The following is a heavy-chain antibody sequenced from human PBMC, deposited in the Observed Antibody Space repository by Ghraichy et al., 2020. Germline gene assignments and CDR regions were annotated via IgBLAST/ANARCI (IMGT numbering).Heavy chain of an antibody. Sequence: GGSLRLSCAASGFTFSSYNMNWVRQAPGKGLEWVSYISSSSIRQAPGKELEWVSYISTSSSTIYYADSVKGRFTISRDNAKNSLYLQMNSLRAEDTAVYYCARGDVDYWGQGTLVTVSS. CDR3: ARGDVDY. J-gene: IGHJ4*02. CDR2: ISTSSSTI. V-gene: IGHV3-48*04. CDR1: GFTFSSYN.